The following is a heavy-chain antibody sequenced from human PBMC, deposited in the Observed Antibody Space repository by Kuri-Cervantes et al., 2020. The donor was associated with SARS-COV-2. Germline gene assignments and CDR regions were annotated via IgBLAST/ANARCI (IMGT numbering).Heavy chain of an antibody. J-gene: IGHJ4*02. CDR2: IRSKTNSHAT. CDR1: GFVSSDSA. V-gene: IGHV3-73*01. D-gene: IGHD2-2*02. Sequence: GGSLRLSCVASGFVSSDSAIHWVRQASGKGLEWVGRIRSKTNSHATSYAASVKGRFTISRDDSKHTAFLQMNGLKTEDSAVYYCTRPTSCSSTSCYKDYWGQGTLVTVSS. CDR3: TRPTSCSSTSCYKDY.